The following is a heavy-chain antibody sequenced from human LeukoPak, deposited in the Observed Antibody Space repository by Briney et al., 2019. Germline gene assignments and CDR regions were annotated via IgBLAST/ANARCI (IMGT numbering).Heavy chain of an antibody. CDR3: ARTESTTIAFDI. CDR2: VNHSGYT. J-gene: IGHJ3*02. D-gene: IGHD4-11*01. CDR1: GVSFSTYY. Sequence: PSETLSLTCDVSGVSFSTYYWSWIRQSPEKGLEWIGEVNHSGYTNYNPSLKSRVTISVDTSKNQFSLKLSSVTAADTAVYYCARTESTTIAFDIWGQGTMVTVSS. V-gene: IGHV4-34*01.